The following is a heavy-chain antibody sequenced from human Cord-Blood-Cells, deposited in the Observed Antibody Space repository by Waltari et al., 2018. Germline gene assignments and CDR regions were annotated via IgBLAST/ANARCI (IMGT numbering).Heavy chain of an antibody. J-gene: IGHJ4*02. CDR1: GFTVSSNS. CDR2: IYSGGST. CDR3: ARVSYSSSWLPYYFDY. V-gene: IGHV3-53*01. Sequence: EVQLVESGGGLIQPGVSLRLSCAASGFTVSSNSMSWVRQAPGKGLEWVSVIYSGGSTYYADSVKGRFTISRDNSKNTLYLQMNSLRTEDTAVYYCARVSYSSSWLPYYFDYWGQGTLVTVSS. D-gene: IGHD6-13*01.